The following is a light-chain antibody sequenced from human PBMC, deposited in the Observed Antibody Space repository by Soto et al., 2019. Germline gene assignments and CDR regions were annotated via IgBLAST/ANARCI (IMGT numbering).Light chain of an antibody. V-gene: IGKV3-20*01. J-gene: IGKJ4*01. CDR3: QQYVSSPPA. CDR1: QSVNSNY. CDR2: GTS. Sequence: IVLTQSPGTLSLSPGERATLSCRASQSVNSNYLAWYRQKPGQAPRLLIYGTSSRATGIPYRFSGSGSGTDFTLTIIRLEPGVCAVYYCQQYVSSPPAFGGGTKVVIK.